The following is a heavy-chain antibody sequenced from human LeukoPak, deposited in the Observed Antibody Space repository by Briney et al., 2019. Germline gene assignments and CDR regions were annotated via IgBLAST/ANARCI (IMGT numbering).Heavy chain of an antibody. V-gene: IGHV3-48*03. J-gene: IGHJ4*02. D-gene: IGHD3-10*01. CDR1: GFTLSSYE. CDR2: ISGSGSPT. Sequence: GGSPRLSCAASGFTLSSYEMNWVRQAPGKGLEWVSFISGSGSPTYYADSVRGRFTISRESAKNSLFLQMNSLRAEDTAVYYCSRDMTWGSGSYFDYWAQGILVTVSS. CDR3: SRDMTWGSGSYFDY.